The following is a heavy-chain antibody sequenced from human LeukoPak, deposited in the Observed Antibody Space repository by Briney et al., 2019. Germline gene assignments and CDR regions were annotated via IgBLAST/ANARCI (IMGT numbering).Heavy chain of an antibody. J-gene: IGHJ3*02. CDR1: GFTFSSSS. D-gene: IGHD6-19*01. Sequence: PGGSLRLSCAASGFTFSSSSMSWVRQAPGKGLEWVSIISGNGNTKYYADTVKGRFTISRDNAKNTLYLQMNSLRAEDTAVYYCARGYSSASDAFDIWGQGTMVTVSS. CDR3: ARGYSSASDAFDI. V-gene: IGHV3-23*01. CDR2: ISGNGNTK.